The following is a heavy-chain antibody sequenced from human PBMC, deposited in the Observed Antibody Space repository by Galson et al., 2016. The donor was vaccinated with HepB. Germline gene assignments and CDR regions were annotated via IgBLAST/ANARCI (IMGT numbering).Heavy chain of an antibody. V-gene: IGHV3-30*18. CDR3: AKDFTMIVVPYYYYGMDV. D-gene: IGHD3-22*01. J-gene: IGHJ6*02. Sequence: SLRLSCAASQFTFSSYGMHWVRQAPGKGLEWVAVISYDGSIKYYVDSVKGRFTISRDNSKNTLYLQMNSLRAEDTAVYYCAKDFTMIVVPYYYYGMDVWGQGTTVTVSS. CDR1: QFTFSSYG. CDR2: ISYDGSIK.